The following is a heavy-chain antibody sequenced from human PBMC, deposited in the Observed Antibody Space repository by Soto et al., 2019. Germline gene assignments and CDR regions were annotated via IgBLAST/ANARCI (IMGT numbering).Heavy chain of an antibody. CDR3: ARRSSSSSWSSDYYGMDV. CDR1: GYTFTGYY. J-gene: IGHJ6*02. D-gene: IGHD6-6*01. Sequence: ASVKVSCKASGYTFTGYYMHWVRQAPGQGLEWMGWINPNSGGTNYAQKFQGWVTMTRDTSISTAYMELSRLRSDDTAVYYCARRSSSSSWSSDYYGMDVWGQGTMVT. V-gene: IGHV1-2*04. CDR2: INPNSGGT.